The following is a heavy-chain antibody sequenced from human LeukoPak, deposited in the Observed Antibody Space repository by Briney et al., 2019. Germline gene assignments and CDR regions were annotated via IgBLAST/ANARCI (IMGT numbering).Heavy chain of an antibody. CDR2: ISYDGSNR. Sequence: PGGSLRLSCAASGFTFSSYAMHWVRQAPGKGLEWVAAISYDGSNRYYADSVKGRFTISRDNSKNTLYLQMNSLRTEDTAVYYCVRLTAAGRRTDFDYWAREPWSPSPQ. CDR3: VRLTAAGRRTDFDY. CDR1: GFTFSSYA. J-gene: IGHJ4*02. D-gene: IGHD6-13*01. V-gene: IGHV3-30*04.